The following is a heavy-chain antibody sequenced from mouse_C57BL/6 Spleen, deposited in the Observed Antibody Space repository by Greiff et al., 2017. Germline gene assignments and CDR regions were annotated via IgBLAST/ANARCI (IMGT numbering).Heavy chain of an antibody. CDR2: FYPGSGSI. CDR3: ARHEVPHYYGSSYYWCFDV. D-gene: IGHD1-1*01. J-gene: IGHJ1*03. Sequence: QVQLKQSGAELVKPGASVKLSCKASGYTFTEYTIHWVKQRSGQGLEWIGWFYPGSGSIKYNEKFKDKATLTADKSSSTVYMELSRLTSEDSAVYCCARHEVPHYYGSSYYWCFDVWGTGTTVTVSS. CDR1: GYTFTEYT. V-gene: IGHV1-62-2*01.